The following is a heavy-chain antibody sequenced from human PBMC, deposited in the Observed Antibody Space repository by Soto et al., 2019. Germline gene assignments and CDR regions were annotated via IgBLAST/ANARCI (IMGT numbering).Heavy chain of an antibody. CDR3: ARVYYGGNSYYSDY. D-gene: IGHD4-17*01. CDR1: GGSISSGGYY. J-gene: IGHJ4*02. V-gene: IGHV4-31*03. CDR2: IYYSGST. Sequence: SETLSLTCTVSGGSISSGGYYWSWIRQHPGKGLEWIGYIYYSGSTYYNPSLKSRVTISVDTSKNQFSLKLSSVTAADTAVYYCARVYYGGNSYYSDYWGQGTLLTVSS.